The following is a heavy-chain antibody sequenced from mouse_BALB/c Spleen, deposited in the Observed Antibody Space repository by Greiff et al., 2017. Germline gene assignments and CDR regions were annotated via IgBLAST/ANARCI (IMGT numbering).Heavy chain of an antibody. J-gene: IGHJ4*01. CDR1: GFTFSDYG. D-gene: IGHD2-4*01. Sequence: EVKLVESGGGLVQPGGSRKLSCAASGFTFSDYGMAWVRQAPGKGPEWVAFISNLAYSIYYADTVTGRFTISRENAKNTLYLEMSSLRSEDTAMYYCARGGLPTYAMDYWGQGTSVTVSS. V-gene: IGHV5-15*02. CDR3: ARGGLPTYAMDY. CDR2: ISNLAYSI.